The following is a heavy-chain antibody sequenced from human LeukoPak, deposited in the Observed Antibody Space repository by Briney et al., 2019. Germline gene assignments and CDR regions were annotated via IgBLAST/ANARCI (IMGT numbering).Heavy chain of an antibody. J-gene: IGHJ4*02. Sequence: KPGGSLRLSCAASGFTFSSYSMNWVRQAPGKGLEWVSSISSSSYIYYADSVKGRFTISRDNAKNSLYLQMNSLRAEDTAVYYCASKERKAAAANGFYWGQGTLVTVSS. CDR2: ISSSSYI. CDR1: GFTFSSYS. V-gene: IGHV3-21*01. D-gene: IGHD6-13*01. CDR3: ASKERKAAAANGFY.